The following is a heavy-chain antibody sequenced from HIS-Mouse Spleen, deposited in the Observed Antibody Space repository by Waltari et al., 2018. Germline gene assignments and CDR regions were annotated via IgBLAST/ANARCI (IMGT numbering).Heavy chain of an antibody. Sequence: QLQLQESGPGLVKPSETLSLTCTVSGGSISSSSYYWGWIGQPPGKGLEWIGSIYYSRSTYYNPSLRSRVTISVDTSKSQFSLKLSSVTAADTAVYYCAREIPYSSSWYDWYFDLWGRGTLVTVSS. CDR1: GGSISSSSYY. V-gene: IGHV4-39*07. D-gene: IGHD6-13*01. CDR3: AREIPYSSSWYDWYFDL. CDR2: IYYSRST. J-gene: IGHJ2*01.